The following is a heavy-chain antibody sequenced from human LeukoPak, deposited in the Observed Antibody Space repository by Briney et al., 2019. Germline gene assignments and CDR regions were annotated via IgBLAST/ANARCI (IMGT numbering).Heavy chain of an antibody. Sequence: GGSLRLSCAASGYSFSSYWMHWVREVPGKGLVWVSRIDNYGRTTDYAASVKGRFTNSRDNVQNTLYLQMNSLNAEDTAVYYCARDVAGAGSFWGQGTLVTVSS. D-gene: IGHD3-10*01. V-gene: IGHV3-74*01. CDR2: IDNYGRTT. CDR3: ARDVAGAGSF. CDR1: GYSFSSYW. J-gene: IGHJ4*02.